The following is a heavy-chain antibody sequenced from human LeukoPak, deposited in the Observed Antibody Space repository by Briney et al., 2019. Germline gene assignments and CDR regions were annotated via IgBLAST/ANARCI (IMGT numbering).Heavy chain of an antibody. CDR3: AKGRQEWWTFDALDI. Sequence: GASVKVSCKASGYTFTSYGISWVRQAPGQGLEWMGWISAYDGNTNYAQKLQGRVTMTTDTSTSTAYMELRSLRSDDTAVYYCAKGRQEWWTFDALDIWGQGTMVTVSS. CDR1: GYTFTSYG. V-gene: IGHV1-18*01. D-gene: IGHD2-8*01. CDR2: ISAYDGNT. J-gene: IGHJ3*02.